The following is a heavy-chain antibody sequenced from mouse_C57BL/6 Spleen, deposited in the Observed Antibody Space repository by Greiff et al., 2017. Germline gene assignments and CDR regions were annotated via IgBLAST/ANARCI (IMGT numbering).Heavy chain of an antibody. Sequence: EVQLQQSGPELVKPGASVKLSCKASGYTFTSYDINWVKQRPGQGLEWIGWIYPENGDTEYASKFQGKATITADTSSNTAYLQLSSLTSEDTAVYYCTRYDGYYWFAYWGQGTLVTVSA. CDR3: TRYDGYYWFAY. CDR2: IYPENGDT. CDR1: GYTFTSYD. V-gene: IGHV14-4*01. J-gene: IGHJ3*01. D-gene: IGHD2-3*01.